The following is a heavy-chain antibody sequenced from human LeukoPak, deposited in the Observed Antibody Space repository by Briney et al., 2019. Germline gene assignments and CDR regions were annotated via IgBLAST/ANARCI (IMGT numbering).Heavy chain of an antibody. Sequence: ASVKVSCKVSGYTLTELSMHWVRQAPGKGLEWMGGFDPEDGETIYAQKFQGSVTMTEDTSTDTAYMELSSLRSEDTAVYYCATDPYSYGSGTKWGQGTLVTVSS. D-gene: IGHD5-18*01. J-gene: IGHJ4*02. CDR1: GYTLTELS. CDR3: ATDPYSYGSGTK. V-gene: IGHV1-24*01. CDR2: FDPEDGET.